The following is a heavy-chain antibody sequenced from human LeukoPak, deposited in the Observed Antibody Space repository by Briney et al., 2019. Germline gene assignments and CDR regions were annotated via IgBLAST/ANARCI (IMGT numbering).Heavy chain of an antibody. J-gene: IGHJ3*02. V-gene: IGHV1-69*13. Sequence: ASVTVSCKASGDTFSSYAISWVRQAPGQGLEGMGGIIPIFGTANYAQKFQGRVTITADQSTSTAYMELSSLRSEDTAAYYCARYGDKDAFDIWGQGTMVTVSS. CDR1: GDTFSSYA. CDR2: IIPIFGTA. D-gene: IGHD4/OR15-4a*01. CDR3: ARYGDKDAFDI.